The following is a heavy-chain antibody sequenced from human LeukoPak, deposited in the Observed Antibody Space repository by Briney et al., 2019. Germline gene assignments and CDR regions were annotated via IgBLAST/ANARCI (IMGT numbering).Heavy chain of an antibody. J-gene: IGHJ4*02. Sequence: GGSLRLSCAASGFTFTTYGMSWVRQAPGKGLEWVSSISNSGESPYYADSVQGRFTVSRDNSKNTLYLQMNSLRAEDTAVYFCAKHGPVPGIFRAFDHWGQGTLVTVSS. CDR2: ISNSGESP. D-gene: IGHD6-19*01. CDR1: GFTFTTYG. V-gene: IGHV3-23*01. CDR3: AKHGPVPGIFRAFDH.